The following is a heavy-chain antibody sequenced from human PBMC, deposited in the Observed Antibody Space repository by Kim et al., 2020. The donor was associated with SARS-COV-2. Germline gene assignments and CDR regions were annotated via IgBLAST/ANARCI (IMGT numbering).Heavy chain of an antibody. J-gene: IGHJ4*02. D-gene: IGHD3-16*01. CDR2: ISTNGFI. CDR3: ARDGQDYTWGH. V-gene: IGHV3-21*01. CDR1: GFIFSNYR. Sequence: GGSLRLSCVASGFIFSNYRMNWVRQAPGKGLEWVSSISTNGFIHYADSVEGRFAISRDDAKKTVFLQMDSLRAEDTAVYYCARDGQDYTWGHWGQGTLVTVGS.